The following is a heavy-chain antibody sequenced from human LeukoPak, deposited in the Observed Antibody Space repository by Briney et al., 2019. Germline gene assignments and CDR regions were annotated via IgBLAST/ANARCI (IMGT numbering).Heavy chain of an antibody. CDR2: ISGSGGGT. D-gene: IGHD4-17*01. CDR3: AKGGGYYGDDLNNWFDP. J-gene: IGHJ5*02. CDR1: GFTFSSYA. Sequence: PGGSLRLSCAASGFTFSSYAMSWARQAPGKGVERVSTISGSGGGTFYADSVNGRFTISRDNSKNTQYLQMNSLRAEDTALYYCAKGGGYYGDDLNNWFDPWGQGTLVTVSS. V-gene: IGHV3-23*01.